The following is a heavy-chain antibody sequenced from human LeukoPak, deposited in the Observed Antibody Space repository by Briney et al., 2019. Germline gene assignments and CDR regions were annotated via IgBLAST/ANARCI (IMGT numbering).Heavy chain of an antibody. Sequence: PSETLSLTCTVSGGSISSGGYYWSWIRQHPGKGLEWIGYIYYSGSTYYNPSLKSRVTISVDTSKNQFSLKLSSVTAADTAVYYCARGLSYSAPLDYYYYYGMDVWGQGTTVTVSS. D-gene: IGHD1-26*01. CDR2: IYYSGST. CDR1: GGSISSGGYY. V-gene: IGHV4-31*03. CDR3: ARGLSYSAPLDYYYYYGMDV. J-gene: IGHJ6*02.